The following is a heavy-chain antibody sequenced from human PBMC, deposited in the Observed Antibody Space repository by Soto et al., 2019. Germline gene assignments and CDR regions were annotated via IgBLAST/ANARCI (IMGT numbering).Heavy chain of an antibody. V-gene: IGHV4-59*01. CDR1: GGSISSYY. CDR3: ARDLVGSSWYRPYYYYYGMDV. J-gene: IGHJ6*02. CDR2: IYYSGST. D-gene: IGHD6-13*01. Sequence: PSETLSLTCTVSGGSISSYYWTWIRQPPGKGLEWIGYIYYSGSTNHNPSLKSRVTISVDTSKNQFSLKLSSVTAADTAVYYCARDLVGSSWYRPYYYYYGMDVWGQGTTVTVSS.